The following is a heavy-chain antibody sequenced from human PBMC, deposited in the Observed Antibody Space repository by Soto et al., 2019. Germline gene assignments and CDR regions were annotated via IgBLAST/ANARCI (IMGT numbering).Heavy chain of an antibody. CDR2: ISGSGSNT. D-gene: IGHD2-15*01. J-gene: IGHJ4*02. CDR3: AKGFAAWHSLN. Sequence: PGGSLRLSCAASGFTFSTYAMNWVRQAPGKGLEWVSSISGSGSNTYYADSVKGRFTISRDNSKNTLYLQMNGLRVEDTALYYCAKGFAAWHSLNWGQGTLVTVSS. CDR1: GFTFSTYA. V-gene: IGHV3-23*01.